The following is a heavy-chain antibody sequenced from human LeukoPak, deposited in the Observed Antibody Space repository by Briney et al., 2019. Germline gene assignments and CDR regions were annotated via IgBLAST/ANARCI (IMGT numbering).Heavy chain of an antibody. Sequence: PSETLSLTCTVSGDSIRSYYWNWTRRPPGKGLEWIGYIYYTGSTSYNPSLKSRVTISLDTSKSQFSLRLTSVTAADTAVYYCASHGSSGHDPLTWGQGTLVTVSS. D-gene: IGHD5-12*01. CDR2: IYYTGST. CDR1: GDSIRSYY. V-gene: IGHV4-59*08. CDR3: ASHGSSGHDPLT. J-gene: IGHJ4*01.